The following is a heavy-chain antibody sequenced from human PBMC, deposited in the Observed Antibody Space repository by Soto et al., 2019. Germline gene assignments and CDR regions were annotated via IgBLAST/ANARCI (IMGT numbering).Heavy chain of an antibody. CDR2: IIPIFGTA. CDR1: GGTFSSYA. D-gene: IGHD6-6*01. J-gene: IGHJ5*02. V-gene: IGHV1-69*13. CDR3: ARGNGYSSSSLWFDP. Sequence: PSVKVSCKASGGTFSSYAISWVRQAPGQGLEWMGGIIPIFGTANYAQKFQGRVTITADESTSTAYMELSSLRSEDTAVYYCARGNGYSSSSLWFDPWGQGTLVTVSS.